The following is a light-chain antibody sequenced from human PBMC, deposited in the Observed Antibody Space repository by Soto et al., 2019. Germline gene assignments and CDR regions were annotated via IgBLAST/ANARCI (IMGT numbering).Light chain of an antibody. V-gene: IGKV1-5*03. Sequence: DLQMTQSPSTLSASVGDRVTITCRASQSISSWLAWYQQKPGKAPKLLIYKASSLESGVPSRFSGSGSETEFTLTISRLQPDDFASYYRQQSFTFGPGTKVDIK. CDR1: QSISSW. CDR2: KAS. J-gene: IGKJ3*01. CDR3: QQSFT.